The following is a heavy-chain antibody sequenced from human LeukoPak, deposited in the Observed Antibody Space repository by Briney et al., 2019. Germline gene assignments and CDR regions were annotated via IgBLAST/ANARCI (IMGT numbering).Heavy chain of an antibody. D-gene: IGHD3-10*01. Sequence: SQTLSLTCAVSGDSISSGDYSWSWIRQPSGKGLEWIGYIFHSGHSFYNPSLKSRITVSVDKSKNQFSLRLTSVTAADTAVYYCARELWFVNAPGSWFDPWGQGTLVTVSS. CDR3: ARELWFVNAPGSWFDP. CDR2: IFHSGHS. J-gene: IGHJ5*02. V-gene: IGHV4-30-2*01. CDR1: GDSISSGDYS.